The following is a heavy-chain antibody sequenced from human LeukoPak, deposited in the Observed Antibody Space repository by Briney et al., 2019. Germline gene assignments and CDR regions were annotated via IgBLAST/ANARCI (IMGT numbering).Heavy chain of an antibody. CDR3: ARDQPIWWLRQYYFDY. J-gene: IGHJ4*02. V-gene: IGHV3-21*01. Sequence: PGGSLRLSCAASGFTFSPYGMNWVRQAPGKGLEWVSSISSSSSYIYYADSVKGRFTISRDNAKNSLYLQMNSLRAEDTAVYYCARDQPIWWLRQYYFDYWGQGTLVTVSS. D-gene: IGHD5-12*01. CDR2: ISSSSSYI. CDR1: GFTFSPYG.